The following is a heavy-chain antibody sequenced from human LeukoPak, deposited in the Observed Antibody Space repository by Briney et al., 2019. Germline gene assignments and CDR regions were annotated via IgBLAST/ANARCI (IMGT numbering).Heavy chain of an antibody. D-gene: IGHD3-22*01. Sequence: GASVKVSCKASGYTFTSYYLHWVRQAPGQGPEWMGWINPNSGGTNYAQKFQGRVTMTRDTSISTAYMELSRLRSDDTAEYYCARALYYDSSGYYSSSYYYFQHWGQGTLVTVSS. V-gene: IGHV1-2*02. CDR2: INPNSGGT. J-gene: IGHJ1*01. CDR1: GYTFTSYY. CDR3: ARALYYDSSGYYSSSYYYFQH.